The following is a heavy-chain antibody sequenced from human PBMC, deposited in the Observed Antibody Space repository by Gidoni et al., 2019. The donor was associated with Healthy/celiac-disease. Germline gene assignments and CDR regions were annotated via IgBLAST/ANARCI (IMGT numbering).Heavy chain of an antibody. CDR2: ISWNSGSI. D-gene: IGHD3-9*01. J-gene: IGHJ6*02. V-gene: IGHV3-9*01. Sequence: EVQLVESGGGLVQPGSSLRLSCAAPGSTFHDSAMHWVRPAPGKGLEWVSGISWNSGSIGYADSVKGRFTISRDNAKNSLYLQMNSLRAEDTALYYCAKAIGYFDWLHDGMDVWGQGTTVTVSS. CDR1: GSTFHDSA. CDR3: AKAIGYFDWLHDGMDV.